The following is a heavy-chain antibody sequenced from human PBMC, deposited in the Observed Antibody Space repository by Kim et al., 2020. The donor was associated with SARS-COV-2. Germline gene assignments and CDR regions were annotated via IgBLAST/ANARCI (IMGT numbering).Heavy chain of an antibody. Sequence: SETLSLTCTVSGGSISSYYWSWIRQPPGKGLEWIGYIYYSGSTNYNPSLKSRVTISVDTSKNQFSLKLSSVTAADTAVYYCARSPTISGGSCYYFDYWGQGTLVTVSS. CDR1: GGSISSYY. CDR2: IYYSGST. J-gene: IGHJ4*02. D-gene: IGHD2-15*01. V-gene: IGHV4-59*13. CDR3: ARSPTISGGSCYYFDY.